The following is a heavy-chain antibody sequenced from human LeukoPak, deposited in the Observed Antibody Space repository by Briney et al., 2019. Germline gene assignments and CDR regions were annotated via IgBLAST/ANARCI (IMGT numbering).Heavy chain of an antibody. V-gene: IGHV4-34*01. CDR3: ARGRFSVYYFDY. D-gene: IGHD3-3*02. J-gene: IGHJ4*02. Sequence: SEALSLTCGASGGSFSDYYWSWIRQPPGKGLEWIGEIIHSGATSSNPSLKSRVTISMDPSKNQFSLKLSSVIAADTAVYYCARGRFSVYYFDYWGQGSLVTVSS. CDR1: GGSFSDYY. CDR2: IIHSGAT.